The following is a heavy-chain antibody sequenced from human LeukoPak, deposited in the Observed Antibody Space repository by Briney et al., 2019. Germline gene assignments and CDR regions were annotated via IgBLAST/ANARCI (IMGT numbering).Heavy chain of an antibody. Sequence: ASVKVSCKASGYTFTSYGISWVRQAPGQGLEWMGWISAYNGNTNYAQKLQGRVTMTTDTSASTAYMELRSLRSDDTAVYYCARSGGVEWRSNYYYYMDVWGKGTTVTVSS. CDR1: GYTFTSYG. CDR3: ARSGGVEWRSNYYYYMDV. CDR2: ISAYNGNT. J-gene: IGHJ6*03. V-gene: IGHV1-18*01. D-gene: IGHD3-16*01.